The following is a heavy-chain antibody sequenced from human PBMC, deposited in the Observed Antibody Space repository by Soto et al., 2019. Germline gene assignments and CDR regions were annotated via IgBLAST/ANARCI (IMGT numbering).Heavy chain of an antibody. CDR1: GFTFSSYA. J-gene: IGHJ4*02. V-gene: IGHV3-23*01. CDR3: AKVFYYYDRSGSYYFHY. D-gene: IGHD3-22*01. CDR2: ISGSGSTI. Sequence: GGSLRLSCAASGFTFSSYAVSWVRQAPGKGPEWISSISGSGSTIYYADSVKGRFTISRDNSKNTLYLQMSSLRAEDTAVYYCAKVFYYYDRSGSYYFHYWGPAPLLTVSS.